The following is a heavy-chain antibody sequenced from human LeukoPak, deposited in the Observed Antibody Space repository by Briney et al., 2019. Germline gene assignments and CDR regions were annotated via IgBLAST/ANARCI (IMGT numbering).Heavy chain of an antibody. CDR1: GYTFTSYG. J-gene: IGHJ5*02. D-gene: IGHD2-2*01. Sequence: ASVKVSCKASGYTFTSYGISWVRQAPGQGLEWMGWISAYNGNTNYAQKLQGRVTMTTDTSTSTAYMELRSLRSDDTAVYYCARTGPRVVPTDREDKKQVNNWFDPWGQGTLVTVSS. CDR2: ISAYNGNT. CDR3: ARTGPRVVPTDREDKKQVNNWFDP. V-gene: IGHV1-18*01.